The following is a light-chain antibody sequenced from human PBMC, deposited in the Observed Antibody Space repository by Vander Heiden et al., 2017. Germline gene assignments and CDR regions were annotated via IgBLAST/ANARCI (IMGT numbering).Light chain of an antibody. CDR1: SSTIGSNT. Sequence: SVLTPPPSASGTPGQRVTIPCSGSSSTIGSNTVNWYQHLPGTSPNLLIYSDNRRRAAVPARFSGSKSATAASLAISGLQSEDEADYYCAAWDDSLNGLVFGGGTKLTVL. J-gene: IGLJ2*01. CDR2: SDN. V-gene: IGLV1-44*01. CDR3: AAWDDSLNGLV.